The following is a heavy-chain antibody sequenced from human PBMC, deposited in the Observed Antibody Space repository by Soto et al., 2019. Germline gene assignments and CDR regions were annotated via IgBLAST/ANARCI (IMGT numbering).Heavy chain of an antibody. Sequence: SETLSLTCAVYGGSFTGYYWSWIRQPPGKGLEWIGEINHSGSTNYNPSLKSRVTISVDTSKNQFSLQLSSVTAADTAVYYCARGNTDSSSFSVDYWGQGALVTVSS. J-gene: IGHJ4*02. CDR3: ARGNTDSSSFSVDY. CDR2: INHSGST. CDR1: GGSFTGYY. D-gene: IGHD6-6*01. V-gene: IGHV4-34*01.